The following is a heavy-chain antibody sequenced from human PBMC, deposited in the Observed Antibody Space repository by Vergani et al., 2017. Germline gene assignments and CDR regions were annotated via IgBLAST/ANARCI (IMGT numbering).Heavy chain of an antibody. Sequence: QVQLQESGPGLVKPSETLSLTCTVSGGSISSYYWSWIRQPAGKGLEWIGRIYTSGSTNYNPSLKSRVTMSVDTSKNQFSLKLSSVTAADTAVYYCARDHDSSGWYRHYFDYWGQGTLVTVYS. CDR3: ARDHDSSGWYRHYFDY. V-gene: IGHV4-4*07. CDR1: GGSISSYY. CDR2: IYTSGST. D-gene: IGHD6-19*01. J-gene: IGHJ4*02.